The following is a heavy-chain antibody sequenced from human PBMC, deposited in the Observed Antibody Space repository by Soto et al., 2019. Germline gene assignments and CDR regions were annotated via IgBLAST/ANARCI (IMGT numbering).Heavy chain of an antibody. V-gene: IGHV4-34*01. CDR3: ARGSTVTPD. CDR2: INHSGIT. CDR1: GGCFSGYY. D-gene: IGHD4-4*01. Sequence: SETLSLTCAVYGGCFSGYYWSWIRQPPGKGLEWIGEINHSGITNYNPSLKSRVTISVDTSKNQFSLKLSSVTAADTAVYYCARGSTVTPDWGPATTVTASS. J-gene: IGHJ4*02.